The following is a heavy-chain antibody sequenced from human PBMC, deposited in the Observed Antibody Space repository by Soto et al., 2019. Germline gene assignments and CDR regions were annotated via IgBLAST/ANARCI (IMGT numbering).Heavy chain of an antibody. CDR2: INHSGST. J-gene: IGHJ4*02. CDR1: GGSFSGYY. Sequence: QVQLQQWGAGLLKPSETLSLTCAVYGGSFSGYYWSWIRQPPGKGLEWIGEINHSGSTNYNPSLKSRVTITVDTSKNQFSLKLSSVTAADTAVYYCARGAGIDYSNLLDYWGQGTLVTVSS. V-gene: IGHV4-34*01. CDR3: ARGAGIDYSNLLDY. D-gene: IGHD4-4*01.